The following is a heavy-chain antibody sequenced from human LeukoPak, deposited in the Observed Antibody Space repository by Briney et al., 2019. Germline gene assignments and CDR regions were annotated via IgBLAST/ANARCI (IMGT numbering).Heavy chain of an antibody. Sequence: ASVKVSCKASGYTFTSYDINWVRQATGQGLEWMRWMSPKSGNTGYAQKFQDRVTMTRNTAISTAYMELRSLRSDDTAVYYCAILYDELDYWGQGTLVTVSS. D-gene: IGHD2/OR15-2a*01. J-gene: IGHJ4*02. CDR3: AILYDELDY. CDR2: MSPKSGNT. V-gene: IGHV1-8*01. CDR1: GYTFTSYD.